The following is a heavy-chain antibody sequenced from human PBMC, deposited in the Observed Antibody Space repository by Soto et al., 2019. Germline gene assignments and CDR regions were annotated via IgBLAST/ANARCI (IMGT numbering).Heavy chain of an antibody. CDR1: GGTFSTYA. CDR3: ARHPGRPYYYYGMDV. D-gene: IGHD2-15*01. V-gene: IGHV1-69*12. J-gene: IGHJ6*02. CDR2: IIPIFGTA. Sequence: QVQLVQSGAEVRKPGSSVKVSCKASGGTFSTYAISWVRQAPGQGLEWMGGIIPIFGTADYAQKFQGRVTITADESTSTAYMELSSLRSQDTAVYYCARHPGRPYYYYGMDVWGQGTTVTVSS.